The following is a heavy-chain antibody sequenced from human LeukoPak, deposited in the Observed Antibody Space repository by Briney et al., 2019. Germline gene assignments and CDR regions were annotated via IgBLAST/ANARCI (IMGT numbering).Heavy chain of an antibody. Sequence: GGTLRLSCAASGFTFSSYWMSWVRQAPGKGLEWVANIKQDGSEKYYVDSVKGRFTISRDNAKNSLYLQMNSLRAEDTAVYYCAREKEQWLDDAFDIWGQGAMVTVSS. CDR2: IKQDGSEK. D-gene: IGHD6-19*01. CDR1: GFTFSSYW. J-gene: IGHJ3*02. V-gene: IGHV3-7*01. CDR3: AREKEQWLDDAFDI.